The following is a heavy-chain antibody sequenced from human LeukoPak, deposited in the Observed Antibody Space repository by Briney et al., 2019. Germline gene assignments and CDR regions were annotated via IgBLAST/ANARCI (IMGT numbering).Heavy chain of an antibody. CDR2: ILYDGSNK. J-gene: IGHJ4*02. V-gene: IGHV3-30*18. CDR3: AKDHEPYCGGDCFNGDY. CDR1: GFTFSRCG. Sequence: PGRSLRLSCAASGFTFSRCGMHWVRQAPGKGLEWVAVILYDGSNKYYADSVKGRFTISRDNSKNTLYLQMNSLRAEDTAVYYCAKDHEPYCGGDCFNGDYWGQGTLVTVSS. D-gene: IGHD2-21*02.